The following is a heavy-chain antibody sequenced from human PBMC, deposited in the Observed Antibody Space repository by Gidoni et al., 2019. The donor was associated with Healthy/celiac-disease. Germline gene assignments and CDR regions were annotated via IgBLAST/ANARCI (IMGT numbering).Heavy chain of an antibody. CDR2: IKSKTDGGTT. Sequence: EVQLVESGGGLVKPGGSLRLSVSDSGFTFSNAWMSWVRQAPGKGREWVGRIKSKTDGGTTDYAAPVKGRFTISRDDSKNTLYLQMNSLKTEDTAVYYCTTDHEWELLRVDYWGQGTLVTVSS. CDR1: GFTFSNAW. CDR3: TTDHEWELLRVDY. D-gene: IGHD1-26*01. V-gene: IGHV3-15*01. J-gene: IGHJ4*02.